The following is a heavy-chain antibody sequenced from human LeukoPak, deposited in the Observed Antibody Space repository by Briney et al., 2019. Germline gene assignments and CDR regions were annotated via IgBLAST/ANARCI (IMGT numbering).Heavy chain of an antibody. CDR1: GYTFTSYG. CDR3: AREPPREGVVIPTFDY. J-gene: IGHJ4*02. V-gene: IGHV1-18*01. Sequence: ASVKVSCKASGYTFTSYGISWVRQAPGQGLEWMGWISAYNGNTNYAQKLQGRVTMTTDKSTSTAYMELSSLRSEDTAVYYCAREPPREGVVIPTFDYWGQGTLVTVSS. CDR2: ISAYNGNT. D-gene: IGHD3-3*01.